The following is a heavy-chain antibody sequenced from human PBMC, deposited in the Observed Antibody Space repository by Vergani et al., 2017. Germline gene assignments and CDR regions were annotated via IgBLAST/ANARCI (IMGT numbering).Heavy chain of an antibody. CDR2: MNPISGNT. Sequence: QVQLVQSGAEVKKPGASVKVYCKASGYTFTSDDINWVRQATGQGLEWMGWMNPISGNTGYAQNLQGRLTITRDTSVNTAYMELSSLKSEDMAVYYCVRARRTCTYDHCPRYYYDLWGQGTLVTVSS. CDR3: VRARRTCTYDHCPRYYYDL. CDR1: GYTFTSDD. V-gene: IGHV1-8*03. D-gene: IGHD2-8*01. J-gene: IGHJ4*02.